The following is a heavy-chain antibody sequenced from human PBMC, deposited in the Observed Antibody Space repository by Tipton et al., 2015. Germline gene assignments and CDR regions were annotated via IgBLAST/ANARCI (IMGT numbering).Heavy chain of an antibody. D-gene: IGHD6-19*01. Sequence: TLSLTCAVYGGSFSGYYWNWIRQPPGKGLEWIGEINHSGSTDYNPSLKSRVTISVDTSKNQFSLKLSSVTAADTAVYYCARQSGESSGWPSAFDIWGQGTMVTVSS. CDR3: ARQSGESSGWPSAFDI. V-gene: IGHV4-34*01. J-gene: IGHJ3*02. CDR2: INHSGST. CDR1: GGSFSGYY.